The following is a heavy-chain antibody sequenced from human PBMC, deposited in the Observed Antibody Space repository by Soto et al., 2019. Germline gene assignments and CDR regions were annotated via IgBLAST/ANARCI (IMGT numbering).Heavy chain of an antibody. D-gene: IGHD3-10*01. CDR2: ISVNNGNT. Sequence: ASVKVSCKASGYTFTSYGVSWVRQAPGQGLEWMGWISVNNGNTNYAQKLQGRVTMTTDASTTTAYMELRSLRSDDTAVYYCARSWATMVNDYWGQGTLVTVSS. J-gene: IGHJ4*02. V-gene: IGHV1-18*01. CDR1: GYTFTSYG. CDR3: ARSWATMVNDY.